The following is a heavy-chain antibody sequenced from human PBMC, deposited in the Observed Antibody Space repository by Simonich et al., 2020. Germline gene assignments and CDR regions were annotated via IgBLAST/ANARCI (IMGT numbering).Heavy chain of an antibody. CDR1: GYTFTGYY. V-gene: IGHV1-2*02. CDR2: IDTKSGGT. CDR3: ARSAGSTGDFDY. Sequence: QVQLVQSGAEVKKPGASVKVSCKASGYTFTGYYMHWVRQAPGQGLEWKGWIDTKSGGTKYAQKFQGRVTMTRDTSTSTAYMELSRLRSDDTAVYYCARSAGSTGDFDYWGQGTLVTVSS. J-gene: IGHJ4*02. D-gene: IGHD7-27*01.